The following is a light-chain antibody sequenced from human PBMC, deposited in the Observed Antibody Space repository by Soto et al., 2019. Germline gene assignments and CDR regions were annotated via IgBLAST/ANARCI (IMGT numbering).Light chain of an antibody. CDR2: GTS. CDR1: QRMTSSF. J-gene: IGKJ4*01. V-gene: IGKV3D-7*01. Sequence: IGLAHSPGTLSLYPGETATLSCRAIQRMTSSFLTWYQQRPGQAPRLLIYGTSARATGIPATFSGSGSGTEFTLTISSLQSEDFAICYCQQYYNLPSVTLAGGT. CDR3: QQYYNLPSVT.